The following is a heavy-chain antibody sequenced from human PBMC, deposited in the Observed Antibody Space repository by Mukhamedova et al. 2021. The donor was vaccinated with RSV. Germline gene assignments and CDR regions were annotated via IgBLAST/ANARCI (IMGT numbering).Heavy chain of an antibody. V-gene: IGHV4-34*01. Sequence: ISHDGVTNYNPSFKSRVTISLDTSTTQFSLRLSSVTAADTAVYYCARGITGFFDYGYMDVWDKGP. D-gene: IGHD3-9*01. J-gene: IGHJ6*03. CDR2: ISHDGVT. CDR3: ARGITGFFDYGYMDV.